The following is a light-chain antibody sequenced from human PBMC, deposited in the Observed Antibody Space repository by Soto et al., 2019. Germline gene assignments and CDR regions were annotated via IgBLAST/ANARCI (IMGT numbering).Light chain of an antibody. CDR2: AAS. CDR1: QNVSSN. CDR3: NQYNNWPPLT. Sequence: EIVMAQSPATLSVSPGERATLSCRASQNVSSNLAWYQQKPGQAPRLLIYAASTRATGIPARFSGTVSGTEFTHPISSLQSEDFAVYFCNQYNNWPPLTFGQGSKVEIE. V-gene: IGKV3-15*01. J-gene: IGKJ1*01.